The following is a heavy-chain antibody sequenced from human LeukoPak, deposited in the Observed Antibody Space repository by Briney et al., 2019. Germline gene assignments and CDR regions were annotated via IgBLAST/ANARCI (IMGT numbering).Heavy chain of an antibody. J-gene: IGHJ4*02. Sequence: PSETLSLTCTVSGGSISNYYRSWIRQPPGKGLEWIGCFYHIGSTNYNPSLKSRVTTSVDTSKNQFSLRLSSVTAADTAVYYCASDQQLLAFDYWGQGILVTVSS. D-gene: IGHD2-21*01. V-gene: IGHV4-59*01. CDR1: GGSISNYY. CDR2: FYHIGST. CDR3: ASDQQLLAFDY.